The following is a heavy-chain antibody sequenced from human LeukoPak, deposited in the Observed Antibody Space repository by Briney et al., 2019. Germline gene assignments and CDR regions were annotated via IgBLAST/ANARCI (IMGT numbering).Heavy chain of an antibody. J-gene: IGHJ6*02. CDR3: ARDRETRYCSSTSCYKAEVYGMDV. CDR2: INTNTGNP. CDR1: GYTFTSYA. Sequence: ASVKVSCKASGYTFTSYAMNWVRQAPGQGLEWMGWINTNTGNPTYAQGFTGRFVFSLDTSVSTAYLQISSLKAEDTAVYYRARDRETRYCSSTSCYKAEVYGMDVWGQGTTVTVSS. V-gene: IGHV7-4-1*02. D-gene: IGHD2-2*02.